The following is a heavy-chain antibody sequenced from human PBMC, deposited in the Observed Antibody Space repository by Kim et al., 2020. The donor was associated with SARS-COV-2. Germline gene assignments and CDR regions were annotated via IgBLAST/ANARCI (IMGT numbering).Heavy chain of an antibody. D-gene: IGHD5-12*01. CDR1: GFTFSNFE. Sequence: GGSLRLSCVVSGFTFSNFEMNWVRQAPGKGPEWVSYISGGGNTIYSSAAVKGRFTISRDNAKNSLYLQMSSLRAEDAAVYYCVRGVPWQADLWGQGPRAT. V-gene: IGHV3-48*03. CDR2: ISGGGNTI. J-gene: IGHJ5*02. CDR3: VRGVPWQADL.